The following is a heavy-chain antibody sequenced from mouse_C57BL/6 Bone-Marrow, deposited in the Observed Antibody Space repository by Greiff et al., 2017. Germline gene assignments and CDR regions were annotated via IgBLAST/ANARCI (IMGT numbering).Heavy chain of an antibody. CDR2: IDPNSGGT. J-gene: IGHJ2*01. V-gene: IGHV1-72*01. CDR3: ARRRGYYYGSSYENYFDY. CDR1: GYTFTSYW. D-gene: IGHD1-1*01. Sequence: VKLQQPGAELVKPGASVKLSCKASGYTFTSYWMHWVKQRPGRGLEWIGRIDPNSGGTKYNEKFKSKATLTVDKPSSTAYMQLSSLTSEDSAVYYCARRRGYYYGSSYENYFDYWGQGTTLTVSS.